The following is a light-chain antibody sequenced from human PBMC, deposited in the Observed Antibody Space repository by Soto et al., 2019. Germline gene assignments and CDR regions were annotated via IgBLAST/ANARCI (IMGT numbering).Light chain of an antibody. CDR3: ATWDDSLSGFVV. J-gene: IGLJ7*01. CDR1: SSNIETNYD. Sequence: QSVLTQPPSVSGAPGQRVAISCTGSSSNIETNYDVHWYHHLPGTAPKLLIYGTNNRPSGVPDRFSGSRSGTSASLTISGLRSEDEATYYCATWDDSLSGFVVFGGGTKLTVL. CDR2: GTN. V-gene: IGLV1-40*01.